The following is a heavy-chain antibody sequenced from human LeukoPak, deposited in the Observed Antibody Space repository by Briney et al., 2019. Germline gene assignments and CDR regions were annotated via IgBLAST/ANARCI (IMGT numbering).Heavy chain of an antibody. J-gene: IGHJ4*02. V-gene: IGHV4-30-4*08. Sequence: PSQTLSLTCTVSGVSIRSVGYYCSCIRQPPGECLELVGYIYFGAITYYSPSLKSRSTVSVDTSKNRFSLKLSSVTAADTAMYYCARDLSGYGIFDYWGQGTLVTVSS. D-gene: IGHD5-12*01. CDR3: ARDLSGYGIFDY. CDR2: IYFGAIT. CDR1: GVSIRSVGYY.